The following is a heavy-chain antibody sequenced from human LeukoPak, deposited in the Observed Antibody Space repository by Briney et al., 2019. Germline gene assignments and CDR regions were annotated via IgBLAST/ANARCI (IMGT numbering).Heavy chain of an antibody. CDR2: IYCSGST. CDR1: GGSISSSSYY. D-gene: IGHD3-22*01. Sequence: SETLSLTCTVSGGSISSSSYYWGWIRQPPGKGLEWIGSIYCSGSTYYNPSLKSRVTISVDTSKNQFSLKLSSVTAADTAVYYCARKRLGGYYLAYWGQGTLVTVSS. CDR3: ARKRLGGYYLAY. V-gene: IGHV4-39*01. J-gene: IGHJ4*02.